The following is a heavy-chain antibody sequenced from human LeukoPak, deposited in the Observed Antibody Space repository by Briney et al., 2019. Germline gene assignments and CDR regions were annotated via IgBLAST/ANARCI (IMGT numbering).Heavy chain of an antibody. J-gene: IGHJ3*02. CDR1: GGSISSSSYF. Sequence: SETLSLTCAVSGGSISSSSYFWGWIRQPPGKGLEWIGSIYYGGTTYYNPSLKSRVTVSVDTSKNQFSLKLTSVTAADTAVYYCARHERAFDAFDIWGQGTMVTVSS. D-gene: IGHD3-3*02. CDR3: ARHERAFDAFDI. V-gene: IGHV4-39*01. CDR2: IYYGGTT.